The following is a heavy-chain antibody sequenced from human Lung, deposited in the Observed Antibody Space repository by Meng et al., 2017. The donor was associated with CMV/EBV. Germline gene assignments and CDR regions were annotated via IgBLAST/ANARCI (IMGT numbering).Heavy chain of an antibody. J-gene: IGHJ4*02. D-gene: IGHD5-12*01. CDR3: ARAGGFHPTDY. CDR2: ISSSSSYI. V-gene: IGHV3-21*01. CDR1: GFTFSSYS. Sequence: ESXKISCAASGFTFSSYSMNWVRQAPGKGLEWVSSISSSSSYIYYADSVKGRFTISRDNAKNSLYLQMNSLRAEDTAVYYCARAGGFHPTDYWGQGTLVPVAS.